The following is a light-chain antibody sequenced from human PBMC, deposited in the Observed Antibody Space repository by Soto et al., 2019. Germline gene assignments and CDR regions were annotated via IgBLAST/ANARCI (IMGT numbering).Light chain of an antibody. V-gene: IGKV3-20*01. CDR3: QQYGSSPST. J-gene: IGKJ1*01. CDR1: QSVSSSY. Sequence: EIVLTPSPGTLSLSPCERATLSFSASQSVSSSYLAWYQQKPGQAPRLLIYGASSRATGIPDRFGGSGSGTDFTLTISRLEPEDFAVYYCQQYGSSPSTFGQGTKVDIK. CDR2: GAS.